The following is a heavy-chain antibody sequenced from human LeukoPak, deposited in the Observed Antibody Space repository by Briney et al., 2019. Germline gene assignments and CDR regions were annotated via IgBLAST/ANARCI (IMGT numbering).Heavy chain of an antibody. D-gene: IGHD6-13*01. CDR1: GFTFSSYW. CDR3: ARSGSKNSSSWYDAFDI. Sequence: PGGSLRLSCEASGFTFSSYWMSWVRQAPGKGLEGVANIKQDGSEKYYVDSVKGRFTISRDNAKDSLYLQMNSLRAEDTAVYYCARSGSKNSSSWYDAFDIWGQGTMVTVSS. V-gene: IGHV3-7*01. J-gene: IGHJ3*02. CDR2: IKQDGSEK.